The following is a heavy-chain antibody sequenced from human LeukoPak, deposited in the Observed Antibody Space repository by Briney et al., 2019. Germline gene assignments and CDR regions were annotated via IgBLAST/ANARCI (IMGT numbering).Heavy chain of an antibody. Sequence: ASVKVSCKASGYTFTSYGISWVRQAPGQGLEWMGWISAYNGNTNYAQKLQGRVTMTTDTSTSTAYMELRSLRSDDTAVYYCARSPAWLSVNYNWFDPWGQGTLVTVSS. V-gene: IGHV1-18*01. CDR1: GYTFTSYG. CDR2: ISAYNGNT. D-gene: IGHD3-9*01. CDR3: ARSPAWLSVNYNWFDP. J-gene: IGHJ5*02.